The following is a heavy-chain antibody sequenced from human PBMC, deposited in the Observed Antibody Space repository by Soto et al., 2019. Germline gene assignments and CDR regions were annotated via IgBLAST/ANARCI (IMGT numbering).Heavy chain of an antibody. J-gene: IGHJ6*02. CDR2: IYSGGST. V-gene: IGHV3-53*01. Sequence: GGSLRLSCAASGFTFSSYGMHWVRQAPGKGLEWVSVIYSGGSTYYADSARGRFTISRDNSKNTLYLQMKSLRAEDTAVYYCARDPPATRHGMDVWGQGTTVTVS. CDR3: ARDPPATRHGMDV. CDR1: GFTFSSYG.